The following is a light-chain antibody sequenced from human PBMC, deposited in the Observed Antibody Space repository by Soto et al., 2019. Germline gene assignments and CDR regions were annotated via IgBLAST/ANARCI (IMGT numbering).Light chain of an antibody. J-gene: IGKJ1*01. CDR3: QQYENWPWT. Sequence: EIVLTQSPATLSLSPGERATLSCRTSQSISDTLAWYQQKPGQAPRLLIHSASRRATGFPARFSGSGSGTDFTLTISSLQSEDFAVYYCQQYENWPWTFGQGTKVDIK. CDR2: SAS. V-gene: IGKV3-15*01. CDR1: QSISDT.